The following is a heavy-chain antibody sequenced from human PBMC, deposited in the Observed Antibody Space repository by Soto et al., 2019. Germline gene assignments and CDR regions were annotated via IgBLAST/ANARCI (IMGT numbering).Heavy chain of an antibody. CDR1: GFTFSDYY. CDR2: ISSSGSTI. CDR3: ARAKNNWNFSQNNWFDP. V-gene: IGHV3-11*01. D-gene: IGHD1-7*01. J-gene: IGHJ5*02. Sequence: QVQLVESGGGLVKPGGSLRLYCAASGFTFSDYYMSWIRQAPGKGLEWVSYISSSGSTIYNADSVKGRFTISRDNAKNSLYLQMNSLRAEDTAVYYCARAKNNWNFSQNNWFDPWGQGTLVTVSS.